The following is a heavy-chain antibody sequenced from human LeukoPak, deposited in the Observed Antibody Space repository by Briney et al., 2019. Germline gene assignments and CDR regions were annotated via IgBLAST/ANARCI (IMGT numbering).Heavy chain of an antibody. CDR2: ISYDATRK. CDR3: ARAGDVIVEEYSDF. J-gene: IGHJ4*02. Sequence: GGSLRLSCAASGFNFSAYAMHWVRQAPGRGLEWVTLISYDATRKSYGDSVQGRFTISRDNAKNTVYLQMNSLRSEDTAVYYCARAGDVIVEEYSDFWGQGTLVTVSS. CDR1: GFNFSAYA. V-gene: IGHV3-30-3*01. D-gene: IGHD2-15*01.